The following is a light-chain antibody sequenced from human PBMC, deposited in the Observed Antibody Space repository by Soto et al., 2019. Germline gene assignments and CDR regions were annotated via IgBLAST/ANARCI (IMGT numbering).Light chain of an antibody. CDR1: QSLGSN. CDR2: GAY. J-gene: IGKJ1*01. V-gene: IGKV3-20*01. Sequence: EIVLRQSPATLSVSPGERATLSCRASQSLGSNLAWYQQNPGQAPRLLIYGAYTRATGIPARFSGSVSGTDFTLTISRLEPEDFAVYYCQQYGSSPWTFGQGTKVDIK. CDR3: QQYGSSPWT.